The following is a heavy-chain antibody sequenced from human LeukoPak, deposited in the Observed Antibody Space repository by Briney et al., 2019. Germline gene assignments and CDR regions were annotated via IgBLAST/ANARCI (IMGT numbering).Heavy chain of an antibody. CDR3: ARPLETGYCSSTSCALDY. D-gene: IGHD2-2*03. Sequence: PGRSLRLSCAASGFTFSSYEMNWVRQAPGKGLEWVSYISSSGSTIYYADSVKGRFTISRDNARNSLFLQMNSLRAEDTAVYYCARPLETGYCSSTSCALDYWGQGTLVTVSS. J-gene: IGHJ4*02. CDR2: ISSSGSTI. V-gene: IGHV3-48*03. CDR1: GFTFSSYE.